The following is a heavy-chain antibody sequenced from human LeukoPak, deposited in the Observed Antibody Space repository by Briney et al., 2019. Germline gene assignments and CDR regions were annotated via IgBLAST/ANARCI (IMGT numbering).Heavy chain of an antibody. CDR1: GGSISSSSYY. V-gene: IGHV4-39*01. D-gene: IGHD5-24*01. Sequence: PSETLSLTCTVSGGSISSSSYYWGWIRQPPGKGLEWIGTIYYSGSTYYNPSLKSRVTISVDTSKNQFSLKLSSVTAADTAVYYCARTRDGFDGWAFFDYWGQGTLVTVSS. J-gene: IGHJ4*02. CDR2: IYYSGST. CDR3: ARTRDGFDGWAFFDY.